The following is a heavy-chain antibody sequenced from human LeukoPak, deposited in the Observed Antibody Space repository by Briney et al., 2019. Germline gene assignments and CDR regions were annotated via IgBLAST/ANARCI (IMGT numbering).Heavy chain of an antibody. CDR1: GGTFSSYA. V-gene: IGHV1-69*13. CDR3: ARGGVYGSSSFDAFDI. D-gene: IGHD6-6*01. J-gene: IGHJ3*02. CDR2: IIPIFGTA. Sequence: ASVKVSCKASGGTFSSYAISWVRQAPGQGLEWMGGIIPIFGTANYAQKFQGRVTITADESTSTAYMELSSLRSEDTAVYYCARGGVYGSSSFDAFDIWGQGTMVTVSS.